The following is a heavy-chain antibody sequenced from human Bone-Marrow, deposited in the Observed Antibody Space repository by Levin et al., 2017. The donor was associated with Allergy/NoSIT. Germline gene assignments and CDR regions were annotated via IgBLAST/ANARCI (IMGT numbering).Heavy chain of an antibody. CDR2: IHHSGNT. CDR3: AREEADYYFAY. V-gene: IGHV4-4*02. J-gene: IGHJ4*02. CDR1: GDSMSTSNW. D-gene: IGHD2-21*02. Sequence: PSETLSLTCTVSGDSMSTSNWWIWVRQPPGKGLEWIGEIHHSGNTNYDPSLKSRVTISIDRSNNQFSLKLTSLTAADTAVYYCAREEADYYFAYWGQGALVTVSS.